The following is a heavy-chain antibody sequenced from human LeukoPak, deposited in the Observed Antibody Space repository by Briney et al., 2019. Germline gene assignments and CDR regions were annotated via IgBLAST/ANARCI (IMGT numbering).Heavy chain of an antibody. D-gene: IGHD6-13*01. CDR3: AREAGSGSWYPFDY. J-gene: IGHJ4*02. V-gene: IGHV1-18*01. CDR1: GYTFTNYA. Sequence: GASVKVSCKASGYTFTNYAITWVRQAPGQGLEWMGWISAYDGSTNYAQKFQGRVTMTTDPSTSSAYMELRSLRSDDTAVYYCAREAGSGSWYPFDYWGQGTLVTVSS. CDR2: ISAYDGST.